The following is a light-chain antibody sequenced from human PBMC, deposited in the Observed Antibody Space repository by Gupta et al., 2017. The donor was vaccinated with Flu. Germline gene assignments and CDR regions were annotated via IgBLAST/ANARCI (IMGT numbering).Light chain of an antibody. V-gene: IGKV3-11*01. Sequence: VLTQSPETLSLCRGESATLSCRASQSVSSDLAWYQQKPGQAPRLLIFEASNRATGIPARFSGSGSGTDFTLTISSLEPEDVAVYYCQQRSSWSLTFGGGTKVEFK. J-gene: IGKJ4*01. CDR3: QQRSSWSLT. CDR2: EAS. CDR1: QSVSSD.